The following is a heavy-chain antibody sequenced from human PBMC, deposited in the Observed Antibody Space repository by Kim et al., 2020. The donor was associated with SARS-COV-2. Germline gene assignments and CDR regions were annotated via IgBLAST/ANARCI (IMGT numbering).Heavy chain of an antibody. CDR2: IYYSGSS. D-gene: IGHD3-16*01. J-gene: IGHJ4*02. Sequence: SETLSLTCTVSGGSISSGDYYWGWIRQPPGKGLEWIGYIYYSGSSFYNPSLKSRVSISVETSKNQFSLKLSSVTAADTAVYYCGGGEGEALTPGDYWGQGTLVTVSS. CDR1: GGSISSGDYY. CDR3: GGGEGEALTPGDY. V-gene: IGHV4-30-4*01.